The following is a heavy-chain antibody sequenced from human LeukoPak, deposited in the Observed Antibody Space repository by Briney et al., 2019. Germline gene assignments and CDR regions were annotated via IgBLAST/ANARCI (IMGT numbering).Heavy chain of an antibody. CDR1: GGSISSSSYY. CDR3: ARDRRVAATRGCFDL. D-gene: IGHD6-19*01. CDR2: IYYSGST. J-gene: IGHJ2*01. Sequence: SETLSLTCTVSGGSISSSSYYWGWIRQPPGKGLEWIGSIYYSGSTYYNPSLKSRVTISVDTSKNQFSLKLSSVTAADTAVYYCARDRRVAATRGCFDLWGRGTLVTVSS. V-gene: IGHV4-39*02.